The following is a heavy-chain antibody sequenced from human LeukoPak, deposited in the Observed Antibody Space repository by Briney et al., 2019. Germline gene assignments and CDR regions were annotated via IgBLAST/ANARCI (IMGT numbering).Heavy chain of an antibody. CDR2: ISYDGSNK. CDR1: GFTFSGYP. D-gene: IGHD1-26*01. Sequence: PGGSLRLSCAASGFTFSGYPIHWVRQAPGKGLEWVAVISYDGSNKYYADSVKGRFTISRDNSKNTLYLQMNSLRAEDTAVYYCARDIVTHGMDVWGQGTTVTVSS. J-gene: IGHJ6*02. CDR3: ARDIVTHGMDV. V-gene: IGHV3-30-3*01.